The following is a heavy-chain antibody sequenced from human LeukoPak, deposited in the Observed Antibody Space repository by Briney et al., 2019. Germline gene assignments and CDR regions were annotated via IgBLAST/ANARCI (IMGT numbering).Heavy chain of an antibody. Sequence: SETLSLTCTVSGPSISSNYCSWVRQPPGKVLEWIGYIYYSGSTNYNPSLKSRVTISVDTSKNQFSLKLSSVTAADTAVYYCARSAAGTSGSDYWGQGTLVTVSS. CDR2: IYYSGST. V-gene: IGHV4-59*01. CDR3: ARSAAGTSGSDY. CDR1: GPSISSNY. D-gene: IGHD6-13*01. J-gene: IGHJ4*02.